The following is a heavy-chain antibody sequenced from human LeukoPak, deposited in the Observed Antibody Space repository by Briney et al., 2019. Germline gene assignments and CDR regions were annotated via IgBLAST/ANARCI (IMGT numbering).Heavy chain of an antibody. D-gene: IGHD5-18*01. CDR3: ARRVRGGYSYGDYYYGMDV. V-gene: IGHV1-69*01. J-gene: IGHJ6*04. CDR2: IIPIFGTA. CDR1: GGTFSSYA. Sequence: SVKVSCKASGGTFSSYAISWVRQAPGQGLEWMGGIIPIFGTASYAQKFQGRVTITADESTSTAYMELSSLRSEDTAVYYCARRVRGGYSYGDYYYGMDVWGKGTTVTVSS.